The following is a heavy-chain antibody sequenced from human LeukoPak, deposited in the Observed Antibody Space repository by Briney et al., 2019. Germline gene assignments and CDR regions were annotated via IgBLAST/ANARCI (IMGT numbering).Heavy chain of an antibody. D-gene: IGHD5-24*01. CDR1: GGSISSSSYY. Sequence: SETLSLTCTVSGGSISSSSYYWGWIRQPPGKGLEWIGSIYYSGSTYYNPSLKSRVTISVDTSKNQFSLKLSSVTAADTAVYYCARHLDGYNSEYFDYWGQGTLVTVSS. CDR2: IYYSGST. V-gene: IGHV4-39*01. CDR3: ARHLDGYNSEYFDY. J-gene: IGHJ4*02.